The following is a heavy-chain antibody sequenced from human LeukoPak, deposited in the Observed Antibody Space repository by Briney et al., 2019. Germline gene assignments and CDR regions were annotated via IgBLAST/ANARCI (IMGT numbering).Heavy chain of an antibody. V-gene: IGHV1-18*01. CDR2: ISAYNGNT. CDR3: ARTGFYYYYGMDV. CDR1: GYTFTSYG. Sequence: ASVKVSCKASGYTFTSYGISWVRQAPGQGLEWMGWISAYNGNTNYAQKLQGRVTMTTDTSTSTAYMELRSLRSDDTAVYYRARTGFYYYYGMDVWGQGTTVTVSS. J-gene: IGHJ6*02. D-gene: IGHD1-1*01.